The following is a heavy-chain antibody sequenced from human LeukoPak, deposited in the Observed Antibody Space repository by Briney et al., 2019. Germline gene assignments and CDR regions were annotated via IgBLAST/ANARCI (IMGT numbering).Heavy chain of an antibody. CDR2: ISGSGGST. J-gene: IGHJ4*02. V-gene: IGHV3-23*01. CDR3: AKDPYYGSGSYYEGFDY. CDR1: GFTFSSYA. D-gene: IGHD3-10*01. Sequence: AGGSLRLSCAASGFTFSSYAMSWVRQAPGKGLEWVSAISGSGGSTYYADSVKGRFTISRDNSKNTLYLQMNSLRAADTAVYYCAKDPYYGSGSYYEGFDYWGQGTLVTVSS.